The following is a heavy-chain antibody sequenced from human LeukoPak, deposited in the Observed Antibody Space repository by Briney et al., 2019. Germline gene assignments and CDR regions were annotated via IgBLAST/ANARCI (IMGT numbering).Heavy chain of an antibody. V-gene: IGHV4-61*02. CDR2: IYTSGST. D-gene: IGHD3-10*01. CDR1: GGSICSGGYY. J-gene: IGHJ4*02. Sequence: SETLSLTCTVSGGSICSGGYYWSWIRQPAGKGLEWIGRIYTSGSTNYNPSLKSRVTISVDTSKNQFSLKLSSVTAADTAVYYCARDHRDWGQGTLVTVSS. CDR3: ARDHRD.